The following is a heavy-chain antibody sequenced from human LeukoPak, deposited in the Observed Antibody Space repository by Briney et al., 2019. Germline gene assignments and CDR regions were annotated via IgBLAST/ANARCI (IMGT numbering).Heavy chain of an antibody. CDR1: GFTFSSYS. Sequence: PGGSLRLSCAASGFTFSSYSMNWVRQAPGKGLEWVSSISSSSSYIYYADSVKGRFTISRDNAKNSLYLQMNSLRAEDTAVYYCARAGQWLVRGFDYWGQGTLVTVSS. CDR2: ISSSSSYI. V-gene: IGHV3-21*01. J-gene: IGHJ4*02. D-gene: IGHD6-19*01. CDR3: ARAGQWLVRGFDY.